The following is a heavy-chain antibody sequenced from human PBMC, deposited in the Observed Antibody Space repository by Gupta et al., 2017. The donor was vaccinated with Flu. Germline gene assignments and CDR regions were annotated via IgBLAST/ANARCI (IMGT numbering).Heavy chain of an antibody. Sequence: EASGFMFDDYAMHWVRQAPGKGLEWVSGISWESSNIGYADSVKGRFTISRDNAKKSLYLQMDSLRVDDTALYYCARSEVGTASFDSWGQGTLVSVSS. J-gene: IGHJ4*02. V-gene: IGHV3-9*01. CDR1: GFMFDDYA. CDR3: ARSEVGTASFDS. D-gene: IGHD2-15*01. CDR2: ISWESSNI.